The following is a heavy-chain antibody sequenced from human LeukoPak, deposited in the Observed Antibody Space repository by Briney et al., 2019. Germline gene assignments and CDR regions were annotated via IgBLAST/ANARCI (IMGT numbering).Heavy chain of an antibody. J-gene: IGHJ4*02. Sequence: ASVKVSCKASEYTFTSYYIHWVRQAPGQGLEWMGIVIPSGGSTTYAQTFQGRVTMTRDTSTRTVYMELSSLRSEDTAVYYCARVVTDSSGWYHFDYWGRGTLVTVSS. CDR3: ARVVTDSSGWYHFDY. CDR2: VIPSGGST. CDR1: EYTFTSYY. V-gene: IGHV1-46*01. D-gene: IGHD6-19*01.